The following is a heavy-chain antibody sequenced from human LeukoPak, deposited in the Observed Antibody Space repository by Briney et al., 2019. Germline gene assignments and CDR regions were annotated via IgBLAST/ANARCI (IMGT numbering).Heavy chain of an antibody. CDR2: IHHGDSDT. Sequence: GESLKISCQGSGYTFTAYWIGWVRQMPGKGLEWVGIIHHGDSDTRYSPSFQGQVTISADKSITTAYLQWSSLKASDTAMYYCGRHQHSGSYGAFDIWGQGTMVTVSS. V-gene: IGHV5-51*01. CDR1: GYTFTAYW. J-gene: IGHJ3*02. CDR3: GRHQHSGSYGAFDI. D-gene: IGHD1-26*01.